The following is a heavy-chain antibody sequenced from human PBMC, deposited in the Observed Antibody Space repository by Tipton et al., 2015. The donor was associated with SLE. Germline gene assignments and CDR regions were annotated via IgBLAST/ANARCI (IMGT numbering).Heavy chain of an antibody. D-gene: IGHD2-15*01. CDR1: GYTFTGYY. CDR3: ARGVPTRYCSGGSCYSRVGFDY. V-gene: IGHV1-2*02. Sequence: VQLVQSGAEVKKPGSSVKVSCKASGYTFTGYYMHWVRQAPGQGLEWMGWINPNSGGTNYAQKFQGRVTMTRDTSISTAYMELSRLRSDDTAVYYCARGVPTRYCSGGSCYSRVGFDYWGQGTLVTVSS. CDR2: INPNSGGT. J-gene: IGHJ4*02.